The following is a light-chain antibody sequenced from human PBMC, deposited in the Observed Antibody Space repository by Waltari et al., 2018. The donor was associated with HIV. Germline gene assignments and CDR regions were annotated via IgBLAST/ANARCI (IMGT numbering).Light chain of an antibody. CDR1: QSLVHSVGNTY. J-gene: IGKJ1*01. CDR3: MQSTQFPRS. V-gene: IGKV2-24*01. CDR2: QIS. Sequence: DVVLTQTPLSSPVTVGQPASISCRSSQSLVHSVGNTYLNWLHQRPGQPPRLLIYQISKRFSGVPDRFSGSGAGTDFTLRISRVEVEDVGVYYCMQSTQFPRSFGQGTKVEIK.